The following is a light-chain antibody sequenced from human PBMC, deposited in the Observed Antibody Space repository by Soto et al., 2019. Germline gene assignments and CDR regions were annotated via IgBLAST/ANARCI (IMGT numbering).Light chain of an antibody. CDR3: HQYGSSPQT. J-gene: IGKJ1*01. CDR1: QSVSSY. CDR2: GAS. Sequence: EIVLTQSPATLSLSPGERATLSCRASQSVSSYLAWYQQKPGQAPRLLIYGASTRVTGIPARFSGSGSGTDFTLTISRLEPEDFAVFYCHQYGSSPQTFGQGTKVDIK. V-gene: IGKV3-20*01.